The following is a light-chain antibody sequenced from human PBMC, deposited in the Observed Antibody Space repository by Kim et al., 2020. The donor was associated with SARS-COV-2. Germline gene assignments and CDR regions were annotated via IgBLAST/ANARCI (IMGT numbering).Light chain of an antibody. J-gene: IGKJ4*01. CDR1: QSISTS. V-gene: IGKV1-5*03. CDR2: KAS. CDR3: QQYNSYSLT. Sequence: PSVGDRVTITCRASQSISTSLAWYQQKPGKAPKLLIYKASSLESGVPSRFSGSGSGTEFTLTISSLQPDDFATYYCQQYNSYSLTFGGGTKVDIK.